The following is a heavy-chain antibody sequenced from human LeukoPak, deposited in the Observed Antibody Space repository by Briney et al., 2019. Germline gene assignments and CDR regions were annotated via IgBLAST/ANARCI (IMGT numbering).Heavy chain of an antibody. Sequence: GGSLRLSCAASGFTFSSYAMSWVRQAPGKGLEWVSAISGSGGSTYYAGSVKGRFTISRDNSENMLYLQMNSLRAEDTAVYYCAKAFSGRREYYFDYWGQGTLVTVSS. CDR2: ISGSGGST. J-gene: IGHJ4*02. D-gene: IGHD6-19*01. V-gene: IGHV3-23*01. CDR1: GFTFSSYA. CDR3: AKAFSGRREYYFDY.